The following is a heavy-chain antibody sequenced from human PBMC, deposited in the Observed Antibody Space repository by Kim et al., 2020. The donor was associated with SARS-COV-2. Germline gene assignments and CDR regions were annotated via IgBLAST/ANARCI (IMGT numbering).Heavy chain of an antibody. V-gene: IGHV4-39*01. D-gene: IGHD2-2*01. CDR3: ARHSPTLIVVVPAATFDY. CDR2: IYYSGST. CDR1: GGSISSSSYY. J-gene: IGHJ4*02. Sequence: SETLSLTCTVSGGSISSSSYYWGWIRQPPGKGLEWIGSIYYSGSTYYNPSLKSRVTISVDTSKNQFSLKLSSVTAADTAVYYCARHSPTLIVVVPAATFDYWGQGTLVTVSS.